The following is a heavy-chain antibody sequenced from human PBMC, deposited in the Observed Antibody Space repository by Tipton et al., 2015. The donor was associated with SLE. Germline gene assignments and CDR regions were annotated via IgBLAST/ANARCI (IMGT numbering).Heavy chain of an antibody. Sequence: TLSLTCAVYGGSFSGYYWSWIRQPPGKGLEWIGEINHSGSTNYNPSLKSRVTISVDTSKNQFSLKLSSVTAADTAVYYCARGTTMIVVGRGGNWFDPWGQGTLVTVSS. CDR3: ARGTTMIVVGRGGNWFDP. CDR2: INHSGST. D-gene: IGHD3-22*01. V-gene: IGHV4-34*01. J-gene: IGHJ5*02. CDR1: GGSFSGYY.